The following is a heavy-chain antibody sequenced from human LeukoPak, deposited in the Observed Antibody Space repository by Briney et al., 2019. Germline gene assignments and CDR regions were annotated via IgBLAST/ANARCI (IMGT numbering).Heavy chain of an antibody. CDR3: AKGYYYDSSGYDY. CDR1: GGSISSYY. CDR2: IYYSGST. D-gene: IGHD3-22*01. Sequence: SETLSLTCTVSGGSISSYYWSWIRQPPGKGLEGIGYIYYSGSTNYNPSLKSRVTISVDTTKNQFSLKLSSVPAADTAVYYCAKGYYYDSSGYDYWGQGTLVTVSS. V-gene: IGHV4-59*01. J-gene: IGHJ4*02.